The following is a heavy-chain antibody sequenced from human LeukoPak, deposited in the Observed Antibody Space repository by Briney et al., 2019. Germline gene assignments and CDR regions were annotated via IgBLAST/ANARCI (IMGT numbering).Heavy chain of an antibody. V-gene: IGHV3-15*01. D-gene: IGHD3-22*01. Sequence: GGSLRLSCAASGFTFSNAWMSWARQAPGKGLEWVGRIKSKTDGETTEYAAPVKGRFTISRDDSRNTLYLQMNSLKTEDTAVYYCTTEYYYDSSGYYYKGYWGQGTLVTVSS. CDR2: IKSKTDGETT. J-gene: IGHJ4*02. CDR3: TTEYYYDSSGYYYKGY. CDR1: GFTFSNAW.